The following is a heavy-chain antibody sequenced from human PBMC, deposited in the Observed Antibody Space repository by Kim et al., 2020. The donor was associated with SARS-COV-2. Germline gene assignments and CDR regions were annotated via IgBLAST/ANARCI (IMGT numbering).Heavy chain of an antibody. Sequence: SSTRYYADSVKGRFTISRDNAKNSLYLQRSSLRAEDTAVYYCARDIQGRYWGQGTLVTVSS. CDR3: ARDIQGRY. V-gene: IGHV3-48*04. CDR2: SSTR. J-gene: IGHJ4*02.